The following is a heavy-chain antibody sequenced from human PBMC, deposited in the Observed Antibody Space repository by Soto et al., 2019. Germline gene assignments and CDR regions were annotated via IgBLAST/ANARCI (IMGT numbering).Heavy chain of an antibody. D-gene: IGHD6-13*01. J-gene: IGHJ6*04. CDR3: GRDAPDEAAAAGPYGYYGMDV. CDR2: TYYRSKWCN. Sequence: PPQTLSLTCAVSVDSVSSNSAAWNWIRQSPSRGLEWLGRTYYRSKWCNDYAVSVKSRITINPDTSKNQFSLQLNSVTPEDTAVYYCGRDAPDEAAAAGPYGYYGMDVWGEGARVNVST. V-gene: IGHV6-1*01. CDR1: VDSVSSNSAA.